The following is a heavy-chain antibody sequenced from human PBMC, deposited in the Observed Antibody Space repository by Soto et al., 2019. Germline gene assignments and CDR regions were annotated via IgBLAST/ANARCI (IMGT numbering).Heavy chain of an antibody. D-gene: IGHD3-10*02. CDR3: VILCSGSPRMDA. J-gene: IGHJ6*03. Sequence: QVQLVQSGAEVKKPGASVKVSCKASGYTFTYYFMNWVRQAPGQGLEWMGRINPSGGSTIYAQKFQGRVTMTRDTSTTTVYMELSSLRSDDTDVYYCVILCSGSPRMDAWGKGTTVTVSS. CDR1: GYTFTYYF. CDR2: INPSGGST. V-gene: IGHV1-46*01.